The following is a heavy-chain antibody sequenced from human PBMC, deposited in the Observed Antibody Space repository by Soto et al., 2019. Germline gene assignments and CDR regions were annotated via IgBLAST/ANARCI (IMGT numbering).Heavy chain of an antibody. Sequence: GESLKISCECSGYSFTSFRINWVPQIPGKGLEWMGRINPADSYAEYSPSFQGHVTISIDKSVNTAYLQWSSLKASDTAVYYCARQMTSQFDYWGQGTLVTVSS. D-gene: IGHD2-21*02. J-gene: IGHJ4*02. CDR1: GYSFTSFR. CDR3: ARQMTSQFDY. CDR2: INPADSYA. V-gene: IGHV5-10-1*01.